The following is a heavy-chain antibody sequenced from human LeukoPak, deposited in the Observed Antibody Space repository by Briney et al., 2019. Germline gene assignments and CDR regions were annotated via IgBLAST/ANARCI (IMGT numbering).Heavy chain of an antibody. CDR1: GFTFSSYW. CDR3: ARSTAARTFDY. Sequence: GGSLRLSCAASGFTFSSYWMHWVRQAPGKGLVLVPCINSDGSSTNYAASVKGRFTISRDNAKNTLYLQMNSLRAEDTAVYYCARSTAARTFDYWGQGTLVTVSS. J-gene: IGHJ4*02. D-gene: IGHD6-6*01. V-gene: IGHV3-74*01. CDR2: INSDGSST.